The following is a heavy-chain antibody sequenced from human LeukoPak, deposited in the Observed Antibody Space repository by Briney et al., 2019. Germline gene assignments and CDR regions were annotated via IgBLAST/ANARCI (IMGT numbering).Heavy chain of an antibody. CDR2: MNPNSGNT. D-gene: IGHD3-10*01. Sequence: ASVKVSCKASGYTFTSYDINWVRQATGQGLEWMGWMNPNSGNTGYAQKFQGRVTITRNTSISTAYMELSSLRSEDTAVYYCARVGRGLGGPYYYYMDVWGKGTTVTVSS. V-gene: IGHV1-8*03. CDR3: ARVGRGLGGPYYYYMDV. J-gene: IGHJ6*03. CDR1: GYTFTSYD.